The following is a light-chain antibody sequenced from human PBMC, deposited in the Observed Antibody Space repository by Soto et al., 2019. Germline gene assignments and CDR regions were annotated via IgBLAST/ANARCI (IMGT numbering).Light chain of an antibody. J-gene: IGKJ1*01. Sequence: AIPMTQSPSSLSASVGDRVTXTXRXSQGLXNDLGWYQQXPGKAPXXLIYAASSLQSGVPSRFSGSGSGTEFTLTIGSLEPDDFATYYCQQYNSHWTFGQGTKVDIK. CDR2: AAS. V-gene: IGKV1-6*01. CDR3: QQYNSHWT. CDR1: QGLXND.